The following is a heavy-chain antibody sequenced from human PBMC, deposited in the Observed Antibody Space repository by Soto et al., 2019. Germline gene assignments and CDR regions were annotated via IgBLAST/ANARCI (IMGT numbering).Heavy chain of an antibody. CDR2: IYYGGTT. D-gene: IGHD2-15*01. J-gene: IGHJ4*02. CDR3: ARGWYYFDF. Sequence: KTSETLSLTCDVSVEPMTGGYYWGWIRQSPGKGPEWIGSIYYGGTTYYNPSLRSRLAISIDTSKNQFSLRPRSVTAADTALYCCARGWYYFDFWGQGTLVTVSS. V-gene: IGHV4-38-2*01. CDR1: VEPMTGGYY.